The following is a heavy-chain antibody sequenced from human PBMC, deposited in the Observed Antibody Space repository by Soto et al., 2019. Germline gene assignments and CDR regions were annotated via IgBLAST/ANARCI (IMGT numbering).Heavy chain of an antibody. D-gene: IGHD2-15*01. Sequence: SVKVSCKASGGTFSSYAISWVRQAPGQGLEWMGGIIPIFGTANYAQKFQGRVTITADKSTSAVYMELSSLRSEDTAVYYCATTTPRDIVVVVAVTPPPLYGMDVWGQGTTVTV. J-gene: IGHJ6*02. CDR3: ATTTPRDIVVVVAVTPPPLYGMDV. CDR2: IIPIFGTA. V-gene: IGHV1-69*06. CDR1: GGTFSSYA.